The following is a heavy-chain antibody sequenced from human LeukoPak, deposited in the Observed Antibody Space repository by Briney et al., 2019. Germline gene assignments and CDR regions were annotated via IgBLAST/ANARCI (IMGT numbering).Heavy chain of an antibody. D-gene: IGHD3-10*01. V-gene: IGHV3-30-3*01. J-gene: IGHJ4*02. CDR2: ISYDGSNK. CDR3: ATSLWFRKVAYYFDY. CDR1: GFTFSSYA. Sequence: GGSLRLSCAASGFTFSSYAMHWVRQAPGKGLEWVAVISYDGSNKYYADSVKGRFTISRDNSKNTLYLQMNSLRAEDTAVYYWATSLWFRKVAYYFDYWGQGTLVTVSS.